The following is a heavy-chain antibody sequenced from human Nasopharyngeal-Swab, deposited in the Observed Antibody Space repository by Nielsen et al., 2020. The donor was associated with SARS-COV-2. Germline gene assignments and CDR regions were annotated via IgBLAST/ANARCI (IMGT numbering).Heavy chain of an antibody. J-gene: IGHJ4*02. V-gene: IGHV3-48*03. Sequence: GESLKISCAASGFTFSNYEMNWVRQAPGKGLEWVSYISSSGSTIYYADSVKGRFTVSRDNAKNTLYLQMNNLRAEDAAIYYCVKGSDYWGQGTLVTVSS. CDR3: VKGSDY. CDR2: ISSSGSTI. CDR1: GFTFSNYE.